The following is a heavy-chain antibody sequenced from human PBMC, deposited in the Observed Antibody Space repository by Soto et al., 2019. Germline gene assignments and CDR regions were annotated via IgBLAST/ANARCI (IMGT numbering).Heavy chain of an antibody. D-gene: IGHD6-19*01. J-gene: IGHJ4*02. CDR1: GFTFSNYG. V-gene: IGHV3-23*01. CDR3: AKERGCMKPFDY. CDR2: ISGDGTRT. Sequence: GVSLRLSCAASGFTFSNYGMGWVRQAPGKGLEWVSAISGDGTRTYAADSVKGRFAISRDNSKNTLYLEMKTLRPEETAVFYCAKERGCMKPFDYWGQGILVTVSP.